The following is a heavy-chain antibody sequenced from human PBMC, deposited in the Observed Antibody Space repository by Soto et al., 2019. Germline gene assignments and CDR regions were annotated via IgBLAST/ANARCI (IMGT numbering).Heavy chain of an antibody. CDR1: GFSLSNYW. J-gene: IGHJ6*02. D-gene: IGHD2-2*01. CDR3: ARGAPYCTTTSGSPSDYYGIEV. Sequence: EVQLVGSGGGLVQPGGSLTLSCEASGFSLSNYWMKWVRQAPGKGLEWVANIKEDGSEKYYVDSVKGRFTISRDNAKNALNLRRYSLRADDTARYYCARGAPYCTTTSGSPSDYYGIEVWGRGTTVTFSS. CDR2: IKEDGSEK. V-gene: IGHV3-7*05.